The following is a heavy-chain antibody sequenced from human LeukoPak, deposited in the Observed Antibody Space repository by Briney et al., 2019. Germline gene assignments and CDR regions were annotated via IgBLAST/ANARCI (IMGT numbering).Heavy chain of an antibody. J-gene: IGHJ4*02. CDR1: GFTFSGYA. D-gene: IGHD3-10*01. CDR2: ISSNGGST. CDR3: VKDWRYYGSGKDYFDY. Sequence: GGSLRLSCSASGFTFSGYAMHWVRQAPGKGLEYVSAISSNGGSTYYADSVKGRFTISRDNSKNTLYLQMSSLRAEDTAVYYCVKDWRYYGSGKDYFDYWGQGTLVTVSS. V-gene: IGHV3-64D*09.